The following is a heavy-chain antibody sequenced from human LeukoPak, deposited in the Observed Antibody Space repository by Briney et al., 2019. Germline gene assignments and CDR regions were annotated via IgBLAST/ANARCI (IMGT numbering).Heavy chain of an antibody. CDR1: GFSLSTSGMC. D-gene: IGHD3-22*01. CDR3: ARIPNYYDSSGYIDY. CDR2: IDWDDDK. Sequence: SGPTLVNPTQTLTLTCTFSGFSLSTSGMCVSWIRQPPGKALEWLARIDWDDDKYYSTSLKTRLTISKDTSKNQAVLTMTNMDPVDTATYYRARIPNYYDSSGYIDYWGQGTLVTVSS. J-gene: IGHJ4*02. V-gene: IGHV2-70*11.